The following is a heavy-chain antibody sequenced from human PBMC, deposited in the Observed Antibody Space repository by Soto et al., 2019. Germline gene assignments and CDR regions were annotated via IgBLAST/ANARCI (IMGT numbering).Heavy chain of an antibody. CDR2: ISAYNGNT. CDR1: GYLFISYG. J-gene: IGHJ4*02. V-gene: IGHV1-18*01. Sequence: ASVKVSCKASGYLFISYGISGVRQAPGQGLEWMGRISAYNGNTNYAQNLQGRVTMTTDTSTSTAYMELRSLRSDDTAVYYCARDLDGSGSYYTDYWGPGTLVTVSS. D-gene: IGHD3-10*01. CDR3: ARDLDGSGSYYTDY.